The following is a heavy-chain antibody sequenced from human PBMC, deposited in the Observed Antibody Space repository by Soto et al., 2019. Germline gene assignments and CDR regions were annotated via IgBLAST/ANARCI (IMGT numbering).Heavy chain of an antibody. Sequence: ASVKVSCKASGGTFSSYAISWVRQAPGQGLEWMGGIIPIFGTANYAQKFQGRVTITADKSTSTAYMELSSLRSEDTAVYYCARGGDSYGYDYFDYWGQGTLVTVSS. J-gene: IGHJ4*02. V-gene: IGHV1-69*06. CDR1: GGTFSSYA. CDR2: IIPIFGTA. CDR3: ARGGDSYGYDYFDY. D-gene: IGHD5-18*01.